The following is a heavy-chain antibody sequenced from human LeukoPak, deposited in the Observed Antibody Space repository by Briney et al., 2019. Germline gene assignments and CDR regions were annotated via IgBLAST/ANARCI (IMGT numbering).Heavy chain of an antibody. CDR2: ISYDGSNK. Sequence: PGGSLRLSCAASGFTFSSYAMHWVRQAPGKGLEWVAVISYDGSNKYYADSVKGRFTISRDNSKNTLYLQMNSLRAEDTAVYYCARDRTYDFWSGDAVGYWGQGTLVTVSS. V-gene: IGHV3-30-3*01. CDR3: ARDRTYDFWSGDAVGY. D-gene: IGHD3-3*01. CDR1: GFTFSSYA. J-gene: IGHJ4*02.